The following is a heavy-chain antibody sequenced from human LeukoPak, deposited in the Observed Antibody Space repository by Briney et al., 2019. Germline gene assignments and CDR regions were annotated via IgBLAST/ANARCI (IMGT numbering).Heavy chain of an antibody. V-gene: IGHV3-23*03. Sequence: GSLRLSCAASGFTFSSYAMSWVRQAPGKGLEWVSLIYAGGGTAYADSVKGRFTISRDNSKNTLYLQMNYVRAEDTAVYYCARSEVVTPLSTRYYYGMDVWGQGTTVTVSS. CDR1: GFTFSSYA. CDR2: IYAGGGT. D-gene: IGHD4-23*01. CDR3: ARSEVVTPLSTRYYYGMDV. J-gene: IGHJ6*02.